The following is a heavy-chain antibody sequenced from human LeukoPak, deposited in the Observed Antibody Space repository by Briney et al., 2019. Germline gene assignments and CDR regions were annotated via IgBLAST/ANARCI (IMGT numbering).Heavy chain of an antibody. Sequence: GGSLRLSCAASGFTFSSYSMNWVRQAPGKGLEWVSSISSSSSYIYYADSVKGRFTITRDNAKNSLYLQMNSLRAEDTAVYYCARDGGYNYGMDVWGQGTTVTVSS. CDR3: ARDGGYNYGMDV. D-gene: IGHD2-2*02. CDR1: GFTFSSYS. CDR2: ISSSSSYI. V-gene: IGHV3-21*01. J-gene: IGHJ6*02.